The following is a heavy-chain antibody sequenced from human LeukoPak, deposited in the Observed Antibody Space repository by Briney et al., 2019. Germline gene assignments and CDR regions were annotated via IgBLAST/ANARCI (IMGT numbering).Heavy chain of an antibody. CDR2: IKQDGSEK. CDR1: GFTFSSYA. D-gene: IGHD3-10*01. CDR3: ARDDGGFDY. V-gene: IGHV3-7*01. Sequence: GGSLRLSCAASGFTFSSYAMHWVRQAPGKGLEWVANIKQDGSEKYYVDSVKGRFTISRDNAKNSLYLQMNSLRAEDTAVYYCARDDGGFDYWGQGTLVTVSS. J-gene: IGHJ4*02.